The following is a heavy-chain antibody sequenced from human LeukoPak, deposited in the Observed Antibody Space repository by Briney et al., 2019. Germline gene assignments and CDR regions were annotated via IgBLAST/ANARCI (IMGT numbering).Heavy chain of an antibody. V-gene: IGHV4-61*02. CDR1: GGSLSSGTYY. J-gene: IGHJ6*03. CDR3: ARDRVTTVTTTGFRYYYYYMDV. Sequence: SETLSLTCTVSGGSLSSGTYYWRWLRQPAGTGLEWIGRIYSSGSSNYNPSLKSRVTMSVDTSKNQFSLKLSSVTAADTAVYYCARDRVTTVTTTGFRYYYYYMDVWGKGTTVTVSS. D-gene: IGHD4-11*01. CDR2: IYSSGSS.